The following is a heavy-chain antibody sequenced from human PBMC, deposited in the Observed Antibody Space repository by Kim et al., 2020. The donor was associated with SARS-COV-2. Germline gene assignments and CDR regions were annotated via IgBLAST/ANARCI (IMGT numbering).Heavy chain of an antibody. V-gene: IGHV3-9*01. CDR3: AKDILEDDSSGWYNAFDI. J-gene: IGHJ3*02. Sequence: KGRFTISRDNAKNSLYLQMNSLRAEDTALYYCAKDILEDDSSGWYNAFDIWGQGTMVTVSS. D-gene: IGHD6-19*01.